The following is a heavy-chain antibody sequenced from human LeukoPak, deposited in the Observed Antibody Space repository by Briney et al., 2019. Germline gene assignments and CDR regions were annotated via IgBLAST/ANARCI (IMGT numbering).Heavy chain of an antibody. CDR1: GFTFSSYG. CDR2: ISYDGSNK. J-gene: IGHJ4*02. Sequence: GGSLRLSCAASGFTFSSYGMHWVRQAPGKGLEWVAVISYDGSNKYYADSVKGRFTISRDNSKNTLYLQMNSLRAEDTAVYYCARDPRPAAAGHFDYWGQGTLVTVSS. V-gene: IGHV3-30*03. D-gene: IGHD6-25*01. CDR3: ARDPRPAAAGHFDY.